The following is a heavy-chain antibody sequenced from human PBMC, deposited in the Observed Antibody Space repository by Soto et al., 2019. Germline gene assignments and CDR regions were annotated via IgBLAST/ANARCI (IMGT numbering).Heavy chain of an antibody. D-gene: IGHD3-16*01. Sequence: ASVKVSCKASGYSFTNNDVSWVRQATGQGLEWMGWMNPGSGDSGYAQKFQGRVTMTRDISIATAYMELSSLRSDDTAIYYCARMETFGSLNWFDPWGQGTLVTVSS. CDR2: MNPGSGDS. V-gene: IGHV1-8*01. CDR1: GYSFTNND. CDR3: ARMETFGSLNWFDP. J-gene: IGHJ5*02.